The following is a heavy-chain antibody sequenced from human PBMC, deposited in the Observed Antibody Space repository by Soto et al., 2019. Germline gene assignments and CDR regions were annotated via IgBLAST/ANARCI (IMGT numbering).Heavy chain of an antibody. D-gene: IGHD6-25*01. CDR3: AREFYASSAHVEYYFDY. Sequence: GGSLRLSCAASGFTFSSYGMHWVRQAPGKGLELVAVIWYDGSNKYYADSVKGRFTISRDNSKNTLYLQMNSLRAEDTAVYYCAREFYASSAHVEYYFDYWGQGTLVTVSS. J-gene: IGHJ4*02. CDR2: IWYDGSNK. CDR1: GFTFSSYG. V-gene: IGHV3-33*01.